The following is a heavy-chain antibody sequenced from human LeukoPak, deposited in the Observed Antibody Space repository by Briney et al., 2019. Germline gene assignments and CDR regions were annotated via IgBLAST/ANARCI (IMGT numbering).Heavy chain of an antibody. CDR1: GGSISSYY. CDR2: IYYSGST. V-gene: IGHV4-59*08. J-gene: IGHJ5*02. D-gene: IGHD3-9*01. CDR3: ASLNFHYYDILTGYYNWFDP. Sequence: SETLSLTCTVSGGSISSYYWSWIRQPPGKGLEWIGCIYYSGSTNYNPSLKSRVTISVDTSKNQFSLKLSSVTAADTAVYYCASLNFHYYDILTGYYNWFDPWGQGTLVTVSS.